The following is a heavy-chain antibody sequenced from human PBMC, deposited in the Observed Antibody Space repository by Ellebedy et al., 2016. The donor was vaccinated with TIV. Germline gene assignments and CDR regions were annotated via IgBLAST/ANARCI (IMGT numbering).Heavy chain of an antibody. Sequence: SETLSLTCAAYGGSFSDYYWSWIRQPPGKGLEWIGEINHSGSTNYNPSLKSRVTISVDTSKNQFSLKLNSVTAADTAVYYCVRGDLVRGSRNWFDPWGQGTLVTVSS. CDR3: VRGDLVRGSRNWFDP. V-gene: IGHV4-34*01. CDR1: GGSFSDYY. J-gene: IGHJ5*02. CDR2: INHSGST. D-gene: IGHD3-10*01.